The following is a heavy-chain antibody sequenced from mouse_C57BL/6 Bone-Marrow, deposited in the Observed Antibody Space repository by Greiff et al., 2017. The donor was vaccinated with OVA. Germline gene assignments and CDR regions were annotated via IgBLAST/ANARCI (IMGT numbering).Heavy chain of an antibody. CDR2: ISDGGSYT. CDR3: ARWLLRFDY. CDR1: GFTFSSYA. Sequence: EVKLVESGGGLVKPGGSLKLSCAASGFTFSSYAMSWVRQTPEKRLEWVATISDGGSYTYYPDNVKGRFTISRDNAKNNRYLQMSHLKSEDTAMYYCARWLLRFDYWGQGTTLTVSS. J-gene: IGHJ2*01. V-gene: IGHV5-4*03. D-gene: IGHD2-3*01.